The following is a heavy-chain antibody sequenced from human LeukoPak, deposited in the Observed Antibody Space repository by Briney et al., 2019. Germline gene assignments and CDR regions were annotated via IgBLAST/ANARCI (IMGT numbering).Heavy chain of an antibody. Sequence: SETLSLTCTVSGGSISSSSYYWGWIRQPPGKGLEWIGSIYYSGRTYYNPSLKSRVTISVDPSKNQFSLKLSSVPAADTAVYYCARGKGSWGSYFDYWGQGTLATVSS. CDR2: IYYSGRT. D-gene: IGHD7-27*01. J-gene: IGHJ4*02. CDR1: GGSISSSSYY. CDR3: ARGKGSWGSYFDY. V-gene: IGHV4-39*07.